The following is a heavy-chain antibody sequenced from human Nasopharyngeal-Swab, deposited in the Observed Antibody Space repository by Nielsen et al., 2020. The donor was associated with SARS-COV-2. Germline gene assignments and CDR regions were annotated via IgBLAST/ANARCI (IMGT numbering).Heavy chain of an antibody. CDR2: INHSGST. J-gene: IGHJ6*03. D-gene: IGHD1-1*01. CDR3: ARAILNLGRGDYMDV. V-gene: IGHV4-34*01. Sequence: WIPQPPGKGLEWIGEINHSGSTNYNPSLKSRVTISVDTSKNQFSLKLSSVTAADTAVYYCARAILNLGRGDYMDVWGKGTTVTVSS.